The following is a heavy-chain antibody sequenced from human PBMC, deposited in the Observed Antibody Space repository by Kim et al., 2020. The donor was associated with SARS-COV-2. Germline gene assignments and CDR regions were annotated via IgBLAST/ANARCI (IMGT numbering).Heavy chain of an antibody. J-gene: IGHJ3*01. CDR3: ARDPTLSSRIPASV. CDR2: IYSGGST. CDR1: GFTVSSNY. D-gene: IGHD6-13*01. V-gene: IGHV3-53*04. Sequence: GGSLRLSCAASGFTVSSNYMSWVRQAPGKGLEWVSVIYSGGSTYYADSVKGRFTISRHNSKNTLYLQMNSLRAEDTAVYYCARDPTLSSRIPASVWGQGTMVTVSS.